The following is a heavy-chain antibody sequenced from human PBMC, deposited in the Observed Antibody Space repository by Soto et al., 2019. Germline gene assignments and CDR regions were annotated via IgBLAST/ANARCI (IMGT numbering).Heavy chain of an antibody. D-gene: IGHD1-26*01. CDR2: ESI. CDR3: VRNVAGATVPYYFDF. V-gene: IGHV4-28*02. Sequence: ESIYYNPSLKRRVTMSAETSKNQFSLRLNSVTAADTAIYYCVRNVAGATVPYYFDFWGQGIVVTVS. J-gene: IGHJ4*02.